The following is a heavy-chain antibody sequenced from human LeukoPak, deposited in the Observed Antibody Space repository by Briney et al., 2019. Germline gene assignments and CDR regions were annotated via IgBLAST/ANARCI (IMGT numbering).Heavy chain of an antibody. J-gene: IGHJ4*02. D-gene: IGHD1-26*01. Sequence: GGSLRLSCAASGFTFSKYWMHWVRQAPGKGLVGVSRINSDGSSTSYADSVKGRFTISRDNAKNTLYLQMNSLGAEDTAVYYCARESITYYTIDYWGRGTLVTVSS. V-gene: IGHV3-74*01. CDR3: ARESITYYTIDY. CDR1: GFTFSKYW. CDR2: INSDGSST.